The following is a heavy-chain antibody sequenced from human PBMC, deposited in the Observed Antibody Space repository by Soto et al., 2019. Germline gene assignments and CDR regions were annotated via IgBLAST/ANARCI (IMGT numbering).Heavy chain of an antibody. D-gene: IGHD3-10*01. CDR2: ISAYNGNT. CDR3: ARDLNGSGGTY. Sequence: QVQLVQSGAEVKKPGASVKVSCKASGYTLTSYGINWVRQAPGQGLEWMGWISAYNGNTNYAQKLQGRVTMTTDTYTSTAYVELRSLRSDDTAVYYCARDLNGSGGTYWGQGTLVTVSS. V-gene: IGHV1-18*01. J-gene: IGHJ4*02. CDR1: GYTLTSYG.